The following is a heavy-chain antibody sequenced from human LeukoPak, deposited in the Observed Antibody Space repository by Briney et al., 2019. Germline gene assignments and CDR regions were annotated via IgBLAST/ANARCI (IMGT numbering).Heavy chain of an antibody. CDR3: ARDRYYDSSGYLDY. J-gene: IGHJ4*02. V-gene: IGHV4-4*07. D-gene: IGHD3-22*01. CDR2: IYTIGST. CDR1: GGSISSYY. Sequence: SETLSLTCTVSGGSISSYYWSWIRQPAGKGLEWIGRIYTIGSTSYNPSLKSRVTVSVDTSKNHLSLKLSSVTAADTAVYYCARDRYYDSSGYLDYWGQGTLVTVSS.